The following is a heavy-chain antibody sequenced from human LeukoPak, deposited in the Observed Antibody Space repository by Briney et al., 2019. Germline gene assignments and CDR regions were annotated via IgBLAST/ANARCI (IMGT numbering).Heavy chain of an antibody. V-gene: IGHV1-8*03. Sequence: ASVKVSCKASGYTFTSYDINWVQQATGQGLEWMGWMNPNSGNTGYAQKFQGRVTITRNTSISTAYMELSSLRSEDTAVYYCARGGFYDFWTQGTWFDPWGQGTLVTVSS. CDR1: GYTFTSYD. CDR2: MNPNSGNT. D-gene: IGHD3-3*01. J-gene: IGHJ5*02. CDR3: ARGGFYDFWTQGTWFDP.